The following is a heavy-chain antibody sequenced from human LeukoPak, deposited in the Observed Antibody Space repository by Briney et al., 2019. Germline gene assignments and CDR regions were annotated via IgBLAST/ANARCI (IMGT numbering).Heavy chain of an antibody. V-gene: IGHV3-7*01. CDR3: ARDRAYNSFDY. J-gene: IGHJ4*02. D-gene: IGHD5-24*01. CDR1: GFSFSDSW. CDR2: MNPDGSQR. Sequence: GGSLRLXCAASGFSFSDSWMKWVRQAPGKGLEWVASMNPDGSQRYYADSVRGRFTISRDNPKSSLYLQMNSLRAEDTATYFCARDRAYNSFDYWGQGTLVIVSS.